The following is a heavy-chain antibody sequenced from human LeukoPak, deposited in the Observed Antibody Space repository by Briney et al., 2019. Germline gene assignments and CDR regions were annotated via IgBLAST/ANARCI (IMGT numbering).Heavy chain of an antibody. J-gene: IGHJ4*02. V-gene: IGHV3-23*01. CDR3: AKSITMIVVVITSFDY. Sequence: GGSLRLSRAASGFTFSSYAISWVRQAPGKGLEWVSAISGSGGSTYYADSVKGRFTISRDNSKNTLYLQMNSLRAEDTAVYYCAKSITMIVVVITSFDYWGQGTLVTVSS. D-gene: IGHD3-22*01. CDR1: GFTFSSYA. CDR2: ISGSGGST.